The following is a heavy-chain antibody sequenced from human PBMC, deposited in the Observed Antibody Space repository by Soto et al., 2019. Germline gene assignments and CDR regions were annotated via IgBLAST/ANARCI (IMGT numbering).Heavy chain of an antibody. CDR1: GYTFTSYA. V-gene: IGHV1-3*01. CDR3: AVIAAAGLLGAFDI. D-gene: IGHD6-13*01. CDR2: INAGNGNT. J-gene: IGHJ3*02. Sequence: QVQLVQSGAEVKKPGASVKVSCKASGYTFTSYAMHWVRQAPGQRLKWMGWINAGNGNTKYSQKFQGRVTITRDTSASTAYMELSSLRSEDTAVYYCAVIAAAGLLGAFDIWGQGTMVTVSS.